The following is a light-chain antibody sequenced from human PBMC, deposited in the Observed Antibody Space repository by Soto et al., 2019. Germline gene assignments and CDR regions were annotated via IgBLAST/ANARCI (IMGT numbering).Light chain of an antibody. CDR1: QSVSSSY. CDR2: GAS. V-gene: IGKV3-20*01. Sequence: EIVLTQSPATLSLSPGERATLSCRASQSVSSSYLAWYQQKPGQAPRLLIYGASSTATGIPDRFSGSGSGTDFSLTISRLEPEDFAVYYCQQYGSPPYTFGQGTKLEIK. J-gene: IGKJ2*01. CDR3: QQYGSPPYT.